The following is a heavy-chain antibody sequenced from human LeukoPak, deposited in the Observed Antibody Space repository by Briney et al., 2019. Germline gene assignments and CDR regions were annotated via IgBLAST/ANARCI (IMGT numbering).Heavy chain of an antibody. CDR2: IRSKAYGGTT. V-gene: IGHV3-49*04. J-gene: IGHJ4*02. Sequence: GGSLRLSCAASGFTFGDYAMSWVRQAPGKGLEWVGFIRSKAYGGTTEYAASVKGRFTISRDDSKTIACLQMNSLKIEDTAVYYCTRDAENCGGDCYSDYWGQGTLVTVSS. D-gene: IGHD2-21*02. CDR3: TRDAENCGGDCYSDY. CDR1: GFTFGDYA.